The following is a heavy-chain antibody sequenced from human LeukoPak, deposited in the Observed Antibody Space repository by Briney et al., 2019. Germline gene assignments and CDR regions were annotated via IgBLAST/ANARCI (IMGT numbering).Heavy chain of an antibody. CDR1: GFTFSSYE. Sequence: GGSLRLSCAASGFTFSSYEMNWVRQAPGKGLEWVSSISSSSSYIYYADSVKGRFTISRDNAKNSLYLQMNSLRAEDTAVYYCARDENIVVVPAAIDYWGQGTLVTVSS. J-gene: IGHJ4*02. CDR3: ARDENIVVVPAAIDY. V-gene: IGHV3-21*01. CDR2: ISSSSSYI. D-gene: IGHD2-2*01.